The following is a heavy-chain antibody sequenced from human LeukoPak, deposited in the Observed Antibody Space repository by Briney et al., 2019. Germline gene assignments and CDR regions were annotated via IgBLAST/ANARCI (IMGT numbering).Heavy chain of an antibody. J-gene: IGHJ3*02. Sequence: PGGSLRLSCAASGFTVSSNYMSWVRQAPGKGLEWVSVIYSGGSTYYADSVKGRFTISRDNSKNTLYLQMNSLRAEDTAVYYCAAGGDYESWYEAFDIWGQGTMVTVSS. V-gene: IGHV3-66*01. CDR1: GFTVSSNY. D-gene: IGHD2-21*02. CDR2: IYSGGST. CDR3: AAGGDYESWYEAFDI.